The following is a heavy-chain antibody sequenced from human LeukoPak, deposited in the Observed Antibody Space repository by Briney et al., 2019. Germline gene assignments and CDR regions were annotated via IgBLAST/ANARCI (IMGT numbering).Heavy chain of an antibody. CDR1: GGSISSYY. J-gene: IGHJ6*03. D-gene: IGHD3-3*01. CDR2: IYYSGRT. CDR3: ARGTYDFWSGYYTEPYYYYYMDV. V-gene: IGHV4-59*01. Sequence: SETLSLTCTVSGGSISSYYWGWVRQPPGKGLEWIGYIYYSGRTNYNPSLKSRVTISVDTSKNQFSLKLSSVTAADTAVYYCARGTYDFWSGYYTEPYYYYYMDVWGKGTTVTVSS.